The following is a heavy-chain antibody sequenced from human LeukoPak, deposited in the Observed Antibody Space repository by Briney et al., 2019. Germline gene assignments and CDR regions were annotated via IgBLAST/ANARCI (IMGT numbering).Heavy chain of an antibody. CDR3: AKHLTATNTYIFFGLDV. J-gene: IGHJ6*02. CDR2: ISWNSAGI. V-gene: IGHV3-9*01. D-gene: IGHD1-26*01. Sequence: GGSLRLSCAASGFIFDSHAMHWVRQVPGKGLEWVSRISWNSAGIDYVDSVKGRFTISRDNAKTSLYLQMDNLRPEDTALYYCAKHLTATNTYIFFGLDVWGQGTSVTVSS. CDR1: GFIFDSHA.